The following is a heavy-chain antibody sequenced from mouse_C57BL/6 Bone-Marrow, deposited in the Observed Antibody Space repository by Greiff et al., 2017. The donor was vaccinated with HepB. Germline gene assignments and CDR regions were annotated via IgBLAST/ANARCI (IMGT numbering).Heavy chain of an antibody. CDR2: INPNNGGT. CDR1: GYTFTDYN. V-gene: IGHV1-18*01. D-gene: IGHD2-4*01. CDR3: ARRGYDYDGYYAMDY. J-gene: IGHJ4*01. Sequence: EVQLQQSGPELVKPGASVKIPCKASGYTFTDYNMDWVKQSHGKSLEWIGDINPNNGGTIYNQKFKGKATLTVDKSSSTAYMELRSLTSEDTAVYYCARRGYDYDGYYAMDYWGQGTSVTVSS.